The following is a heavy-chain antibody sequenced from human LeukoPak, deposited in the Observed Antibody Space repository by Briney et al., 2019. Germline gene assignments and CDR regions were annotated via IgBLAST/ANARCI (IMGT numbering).Heavy chain of an antibody. Sequence: GGSLRLSCAASGFTFSTYAMHWVRQAPGKGLEWVAVISYDGNIIYYADSVKGRFTISRDNSKNTLYLQMNSLRAEDTAVYYCARGPERTGVGTRYYYDMDVWGQGTTVTVSS. J-gene: IGHJ6*02. CDR3: ARGPERTGVGTRYYYDMDV. CDR2: ISYDGNII. D-gene: IGHD2-8*01. CDR1: GFTFSTYA. V-gene: IGHV3-30-3*01.